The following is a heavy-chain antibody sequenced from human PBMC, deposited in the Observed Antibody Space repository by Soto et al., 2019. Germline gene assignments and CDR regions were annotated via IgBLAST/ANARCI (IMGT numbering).Heavy chain of an antibody. Sequence: WLSRWLDRAAAGESRIRNYMNWVRQATGKGLEFLATIKPDGSDTYYVDSVKGRFTISRDNAKNSLSLQMNSLRAEDTALYYCATDLNWSGTWGQGTMVTVSS. D-gene: IGHD3-3*01. CDR2: IKPDGSDT. V-gene: IGHV3-7*01. CDR1: GESRIRNY. CDR3: ATDLNWSGT. J-gene: IGHJ3*01.